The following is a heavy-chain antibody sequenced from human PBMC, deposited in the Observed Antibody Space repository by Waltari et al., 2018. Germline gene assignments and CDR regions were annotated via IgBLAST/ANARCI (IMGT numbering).Heavy chain of an antibody. CDR2: IYTDWSWT. J-gene: IGHJ5*02. CDR1: GFTFSSYW. D-gene: IGHD3-10*01. V-gene: IGHV3-74*01. CDR3: ARAPCYNAHCWFDP. Sequence: EVQLVESGGGLVQPGGSLRLSCAASGFTFSSYWMHWDRHAPGKRLVWVARIYTDWSWTSYADSVKGRFTISRDNATTTLDLQMNGLRAEDTAVYYCARAPCYNAHCWFDPWGQGTLVTVSS.